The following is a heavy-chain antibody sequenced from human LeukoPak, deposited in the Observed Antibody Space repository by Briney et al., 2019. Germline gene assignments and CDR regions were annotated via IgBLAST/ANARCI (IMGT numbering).Heavy chain of an antibody. CDR1: GYTFTSYD. CDR3: ARVRDYYDSSGYYEYFDY. D-gene: IGHD3-22*01. J-gene: IGHJ4*02. Sequence: ASVKVSCKASGYTFTSYDINWVRQATGQGLEWMGWMNPNSGNTGYAQKFQGRVTMTKNTSISTAYMELSSLRSEDPAVYYCARVRDYYDSSGYYEYFDYWGQGTLVTVSS. V-gene: IGHV1-8*01. CDR2: MNPNSGNT.